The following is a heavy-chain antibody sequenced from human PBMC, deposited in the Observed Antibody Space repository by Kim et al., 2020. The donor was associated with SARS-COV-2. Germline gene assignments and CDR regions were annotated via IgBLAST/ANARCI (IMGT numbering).Heavy chain of an antibody. CDR3: ARSSSGSYTYYYYGMDV. Sequence: GGSLRLSCAASGFTFSSYAMHWVRQAPGKGLEWVAVISYDGSNKYYADSVKGRFTISRDNSKNTLYLQMNSLRAEDTAVYYCARSSSGSYTYYYYGMDVWGQGTTVTVSS. J-gene: IGHJ6*02. D-gene: IGHD6-19*01. V-gene: IGHV3-30*04. CDR2: ISYDGSNK. CDR1: GFTFSSYA.